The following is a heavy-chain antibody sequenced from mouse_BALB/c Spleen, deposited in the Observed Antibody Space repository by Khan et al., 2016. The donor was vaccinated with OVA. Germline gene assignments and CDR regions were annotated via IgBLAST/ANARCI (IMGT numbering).Heavy chain of an antibody. Sequence: QVQLKQSGAELVRPGASVKLSCKTSGYIFTSYWIHWVKQRSGQGLEWIARIYPGTGSTWYNEKFKGKATLTADKPSSTAYMQLSSLKSEDSAVWFCGRGATRNCAMDCWGQGSRVTGSS. CDR2: IYPGTGST. CDR1: GYIFTSYW. V-gene: IGHV1-76*01. CDR3: GRGATRNCAMDC. J-gene: IGHJ4*01.